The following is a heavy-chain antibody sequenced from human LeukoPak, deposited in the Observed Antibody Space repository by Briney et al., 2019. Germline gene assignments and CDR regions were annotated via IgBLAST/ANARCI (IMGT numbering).Heavy chain of an antibody. J-gene: IGHJ4*02. V-gene: IGHV3-74*01. Sequence: PGGSLRLSCAASGFTFTSSAISWVRQAPGKGLVWVSRINSDGSSTSYVDSVKGRFTISKDNAKNTLYLQMNSLRAEDTAVYYCAQGAMVRGAYYLDYWGQGTLVTVSS. CDR3: AQGAMVRGAYYLDY. CDR2: INSDGSST. CDR1: GFTFTSSA. D-gene: IGHD3-10*01.